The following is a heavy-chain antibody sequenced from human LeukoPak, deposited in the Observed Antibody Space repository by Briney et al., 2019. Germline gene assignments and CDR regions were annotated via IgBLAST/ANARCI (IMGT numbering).Heavy chain of an antibody. CDR2: IYYSGTT. Sequence: SETLSLTCTVSGGSISSGGYYWSWIRQHPGKGLEWIGYIYYSGTTYYNPSLRSRVTISVDLTKNQFSLKLSSMTAADTAVYYCGRDFGSGYSGLDVWGQGTTVTVSS. CDR1: GGSISSGGYY. J-gene: IGHJ6*02. CDR3: GRDFGSGYSGLDV. V-gene: IGHV4-31*03. D-gene: IGHD3-22*01.